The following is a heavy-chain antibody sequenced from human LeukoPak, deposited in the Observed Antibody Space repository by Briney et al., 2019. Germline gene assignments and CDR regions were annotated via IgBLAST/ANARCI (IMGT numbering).Heavy chain of an antibody. Sequence: PGGSLRLSCAASGFTFSSYAMHWVRQALGKGLEYVSAISSNGGSTYYANSVKGRFTISRDNSKNTLYLQMGSLRAEDMAVYYCAREGSGWYVGAIDYWGQGTLVTVSS. D-gene: IGHD6-19*01. CDR2: ISSNGGST. V-gene: IGHV3-64*01. CDR3: AREGSGWYVGAIDY. J-gene: IGHJ4*02. CDR1: GFTFSSYA.